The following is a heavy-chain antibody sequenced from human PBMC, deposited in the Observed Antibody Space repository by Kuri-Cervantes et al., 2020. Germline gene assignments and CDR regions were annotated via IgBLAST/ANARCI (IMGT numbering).Heavy chain of an antibody. D-gene: IGHD1-14*01. V-gene: IGHV3-23*01. CDR3: ARVPTGRMVDV. CDR2: ISGSGGST. J-gene: IGHJ6*02. Sequence: GESLKISCAASGFTFSSYAMSWVRQAPGKGLEWVSAISGSGGSTYYADSVKGRFTISRDNSKNTLYLQMNSLRAEDTAVYYCARVPTGRMVDVWGQGTTVTVSS. CDR1: GFTFSSYA.